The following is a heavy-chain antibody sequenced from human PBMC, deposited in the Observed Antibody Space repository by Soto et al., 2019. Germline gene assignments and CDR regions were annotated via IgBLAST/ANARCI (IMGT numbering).Heavy chain of an antibody. V-gene: IGHV3-7*03. Sequence: EVQLVESGGGLVQPGGSLRLSCAASGFTFSSYWMSWVRQAPGKALECVANIKQDGRETYYVDSVKGRFTISRDNANSALYLQMDSLGAEDTDVDSGERGSSHYNSVQVWYWGQGTHGIVSS. D-gene: IGHD6-13*01. CDR1: GFTFSSYW. CDR2: IKQDGRET. CDR3: ERGSSHYNSVQVWY. J-gene: IGHJ4*02.